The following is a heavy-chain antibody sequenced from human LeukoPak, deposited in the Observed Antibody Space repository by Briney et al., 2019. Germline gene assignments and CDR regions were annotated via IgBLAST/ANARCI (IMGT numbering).Heavy chain of an antibody. J-gene: IGHJ4*02. V-gene: IGHV1-69*04. CDR2: IIPILGIA. CDR3: ATKGVQLSNMGIDY. CDR1: GGTFSSYA. Sequence: SVKVSCKASGGTFSSYAISWVRQAPGQGLEWMGRIIPILGIANYAQKFQGRVTITADKSTSTAYMELSSLRSEDTAVYYCATKGVQLSNMGIDYWGQGTLVTVSS. D-gene: IGHD7-27*01.